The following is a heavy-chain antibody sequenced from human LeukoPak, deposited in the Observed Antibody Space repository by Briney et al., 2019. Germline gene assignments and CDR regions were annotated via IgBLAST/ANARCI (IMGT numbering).Heavy chain of an antibody. CDR1: GFTFSGYG. V-gene: IGHV3-30*02. CDR2: IRYDGSDK. Sequence: GGSLRLSCAASGFTFSGYGVHWVRQAPGQGLEWVAFIRYDGSDKRYADSVKGRFTISRDNSRNTLYLQMNSLRPEDTAVYYCAKDLSGYCSGGSCYPNWFDPWGQGTLVTVSS. D-gene: IGHD2-15*01. J-gene: IGHJ5*02. CDR3: AKDLSGYCSGGSCYPNWFDP.